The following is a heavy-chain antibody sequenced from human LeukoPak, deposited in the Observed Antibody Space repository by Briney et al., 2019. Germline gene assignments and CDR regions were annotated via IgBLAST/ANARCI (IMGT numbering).Heavy chain of an antibody. CDR2: INHSGST. J-gene: IGHJ2*01. Sequence: SETLSLTCAVYGGSFSGYYWSWIRQPPGKGLEWIGEINHSGSTNYNPSLKSRVTISVDTSKNQFSLKLSSVTAADTAVYYCARGGVVVPAAPGVNGFDLWGRGTLVTVSS. CDR1: GGSFSGYY. CDR3: ARGGVVVPAAPGVNGFDL. D-gene: IGHD2-2*01. V-gene: IGHV4-34*01.